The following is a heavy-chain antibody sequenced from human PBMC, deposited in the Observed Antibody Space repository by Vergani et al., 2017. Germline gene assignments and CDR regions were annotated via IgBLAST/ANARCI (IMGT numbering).Heavy chain of an antibody. Sequence: EVQLVESEGGLVQPGRSLRLSCAASGFTFDDYAMHWVRQASGKGLEWVSTLSASDRRTHYADSVKGRFTISRDNSKNTLFVHMNSLRPEDTAVYYCAKVGRSEVAGTFGAFDIWGQGTMVTVSS. J-gene: IGHJ3*02. CDR2: LSASDRRT. CDR3: AKVGRSEVAGTFGAFDI. CDR1: GFTFDDYA. V-gene: IGHV3-9*01. D-gene: IGHD6-19*01.